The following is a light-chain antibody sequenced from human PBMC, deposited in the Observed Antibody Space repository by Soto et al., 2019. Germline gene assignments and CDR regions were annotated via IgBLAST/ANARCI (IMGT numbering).Light chain of an antibody. V-gene: IGKV4-1*01. CDR3: QQYYSTPPL. J-gene: IGKJ2*01. CDR2: WAS. Sequence: DIVMTQSPDSLAVSLGERATINCKSSQSVLYSSNNKNYLAWYQQKPGQPPKLLIYWASTRESGVPDRFSGSGSGTDFTLTISSLQAEDVAVYYCQQYYSTPPLFVQGTKLEIK. CDR1: QSVLYSSNNKNY.